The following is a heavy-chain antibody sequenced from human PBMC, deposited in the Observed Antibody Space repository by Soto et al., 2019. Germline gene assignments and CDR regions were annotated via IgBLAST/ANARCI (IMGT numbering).Heavy chain of an antibody. D-gene: IGHD2-15*01. CDR1: GGTFSSYA. CDR3: ARDLGYCSGGSCYSGFGMDV. V-gene: IGHV1-69*13. Sequence: SVKVSCKASGGTFSSYAISWVRQAPGQGLEWMGGIIPIFGTANYAQKFQGRVTITADESTSTAYMELSSLRSEDTAVYYCARDLGYCSGGSCYSGFGMDVWGQGTAVTVSS. J-gene: IGHJ6*02. CDR2: IIPIFGTA.